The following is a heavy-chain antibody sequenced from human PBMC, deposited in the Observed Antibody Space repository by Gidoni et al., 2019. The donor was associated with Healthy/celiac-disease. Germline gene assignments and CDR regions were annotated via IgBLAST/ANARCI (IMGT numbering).Heavy chain of an antibody. CDR1: GFTFSNAW. Sequence: EVQLVESGGGLVKPGGSLRLSCAASGFTFSNAWMSWVRQAPGKGLEWVGRIKSKTDGGTTDYAAPVKGRFTISRDDSKNTLYLQMNSLKTEDTAVYYCTTAAYSGSYFYVVWGQGTLVTVSS. D-gene: IGHD1-26*01. V-gene: IGHV3-15*01. J-gene: IGHJ4*02. CDR3: TTAAYSGSYFYVV. CDR2: IKSKTDGGTT.